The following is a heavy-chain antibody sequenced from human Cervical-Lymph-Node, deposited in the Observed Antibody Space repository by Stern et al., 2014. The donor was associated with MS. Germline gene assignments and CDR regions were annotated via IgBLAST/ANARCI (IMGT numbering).Heavy chain of an antibody. Sequence: VQLVESGAEVKRPGSSVKVSCKGSGGTLSNYGISWVRLAPGEGLEWMGGIIPVHGSTTYAQKFQGRVAIAADERTDTVYMEMSSLKSDDTAVYYCAMKTLPTTGPFFYYGLEVWGQGTAVTVSS. J-gene: IGHJ6*02. D-gene: IGHD1-1*01. V-gene: IGHV1-69*01. CDR2: IIPVHGST. CDR3: AMKTLPTTGPFFYYGLEV. CDR1: GGTLSNYG.